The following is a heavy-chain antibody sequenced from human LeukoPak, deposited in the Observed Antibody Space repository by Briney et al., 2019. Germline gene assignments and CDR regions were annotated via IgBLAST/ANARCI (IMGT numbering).Heavy chain of an antibody. D-gene: IGHD6-13*01. CDR3: ARDAIDSSSWIPYYYYYYMDV. CDR2: IYYSGST. CDR1: GGSISSSSYY. J-gene: IGHJ6*03. V-gene: IGHV4-39*07. Sequence: MPSETLSLTCTVSGGSISSSSYYWGWIRQPPGKGLEWIGSIYYSGSTYYNPSLKSRVTISVDTSKNQFSLKLSSVTAADTAVYYCARDAIDSSSWIPYYYYYYMDVWGKGTTVTVSS.